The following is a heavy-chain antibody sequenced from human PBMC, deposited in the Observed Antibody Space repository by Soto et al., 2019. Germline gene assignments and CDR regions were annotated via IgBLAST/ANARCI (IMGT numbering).Heavy chain of an antibody. J-gene: IGHJ1*01. CDR1: GGTFSSYA. D-gene: IGHD1-26*01. CDR3: ASVGYSLLPPEYFQH. CDR2: IIPIFGTA. Sequence: SVKVSCRASGGTFSSYAISWVRQAPGQGLEWMGGIIPIFGTANYAQKFQGRVTITADKSTSTAYMELSSLRSEDTAVYYCASVGYSLLPPEYFQHSGQGTLVTF. V-gene: IGHV1-69*06.